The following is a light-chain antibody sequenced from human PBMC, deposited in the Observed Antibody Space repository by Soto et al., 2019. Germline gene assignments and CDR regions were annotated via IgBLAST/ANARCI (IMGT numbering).Light chain of an antibody. CDR1: QSASNQY. V-gene: IGKV3-20*01. CDR2: GVF. J-gene: IGKJ1*01. Sequence: VLTQSPDTLSLSPGERATLSCRASQSASNQYLSWYQQRPGQPPRLLIYGVFIRANGIPDRFSGSGSGTDFTLTISRLEPEDFATYYCQHYNSYSEAFGQGTKVELK. CDR3: QHYNSYSEA.